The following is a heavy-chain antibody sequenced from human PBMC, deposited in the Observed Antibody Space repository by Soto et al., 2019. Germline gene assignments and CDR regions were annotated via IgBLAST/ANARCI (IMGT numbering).Heavy chain of an antibody. Sequence: GGSLRLSCAASGFTVSSNYMSWVRQAPGKGLEWVSVIYSGGSTYYADSVKGRFTISRDNSKNTLYLQMNSLRAEDTAVYYCARMLTVTKYYFDYWGQGTLVTVSS. CDR3: ARMLTVTKYYFDY. V-gene: IGHV3-66*01. J-gene: IGHJ4*02. D-gene: IGHD4-17*01. CDR2: IYSGGST. CDR1: GFTVSSNY.